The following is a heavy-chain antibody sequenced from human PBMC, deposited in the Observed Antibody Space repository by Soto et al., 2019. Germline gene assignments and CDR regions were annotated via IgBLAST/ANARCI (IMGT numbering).Heavy chain of an antibody. CDR1: GPDVGYSF. CDR3: VRRGQTPSHPLDS. Sequence: PGGALRLSCEISGPDVGYSFFILIRQGPGGGLEWVSALYIGDSAYYADSVKGRFTISRDKTKNTLYLQMGSLRDNDTAVYYCVRRGQTPSHPLDSWGQGTLVTVSS. J-gene: IGHJ5*01. CDR2: LYIGDSA. V-gene: IGHV3-53*01.